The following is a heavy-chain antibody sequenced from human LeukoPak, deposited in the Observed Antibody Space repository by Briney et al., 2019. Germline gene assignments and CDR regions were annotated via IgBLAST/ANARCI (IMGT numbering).Heavy chain of an antibody. CDR2: INN. D-gene: IGHD3-10*01. CDR1: GFTFSDSA. V-gene: IGHV3-69-1*01. CDR3: ARDWSSDYYGSGNSNFDC. Sequence: GDSLRLSCAASGFTFSDSAMNWVRQAPGKGLEWVSSINNADSVRGRFTISRDNAKNSVSLQMNNLRAEDTAVYYCARDWSSDYYGSGNSNFDCWGQGTLVTVSS. J-gene: IGHJ4*02.